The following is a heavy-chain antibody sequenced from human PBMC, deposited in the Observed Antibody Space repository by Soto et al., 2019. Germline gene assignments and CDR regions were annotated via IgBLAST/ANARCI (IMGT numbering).Heavy chain of an antibody. J-gene: IGHJ6*02. CDR1: GYSFTRYW. V-gene: IGHV5-10-1*01. Sequence: GESLKLSCKGSGYSFTRYWISWVRQMPGKGLEWMGRIDPSDSYTNYSPSFQGHVTISADKSISTAYLQWSSLKASDTAMYYCARGYCSSTSCYSHYYYYYGMDVWGQGTTVTVSS. D-gene: IGHD2-2*02. CDR2: IDPSDSYT. CDR3: ARGYCSSTSCYSHYYYYYGMDV.